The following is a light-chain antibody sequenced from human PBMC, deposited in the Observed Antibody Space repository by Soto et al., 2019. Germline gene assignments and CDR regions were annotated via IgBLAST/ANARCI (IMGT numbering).Light chain of an antibody. J-gene: IGKJ5*01. CDR2: ASS. CDR1: RTFGNT. V-gene: IGKV1-39*01. Sequence: DIQMTQSPSSLSASVEDGATIPSRASRTFGNTLNGNQQKPGKPPNLLIYASSTLQSGVPPRFSGGGSGTEFTLTISSLQPEDFATYYCQQTYSTPITFGQGTRLEIK. CDR3: QQTYSTPIT.